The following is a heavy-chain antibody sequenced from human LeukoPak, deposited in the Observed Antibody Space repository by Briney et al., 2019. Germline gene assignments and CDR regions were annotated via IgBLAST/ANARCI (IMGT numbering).Heavy chain of an antibody. Sequence: GGSLRLSCAASGFTFSSYSMNWVRQAPGKGLEWVSVIYSGGSTYYADSVKGRFTISRDNSKNTLYLQMNSLRAEDTAVYYCATIITGTPYWGQGTLVTVSS. V-gene: IGHV3-66*01. J-gene: IGHJ4*02. CDR3: ATIITGTPY. CDR2: IYSGGST. CDR1: GFTFSSYS. D-gene: IGHD1-20*01.